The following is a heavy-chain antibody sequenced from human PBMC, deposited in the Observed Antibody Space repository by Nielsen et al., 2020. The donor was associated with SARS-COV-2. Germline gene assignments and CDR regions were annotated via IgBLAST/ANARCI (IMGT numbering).Heavy chain of an antibody. J-gene: IGHJ6*02. CDR3: ARDGATTVVTRGRYYYYGMDV. Sequence: VRQAPGKGLVWVSRINSDGSSTSYADSVKGRFTISRDNAKNTLYLQMNSLRAEDTAVYYCARDGATTVVTRGRYYYYGMDVWGQGTTVTVSS. V-gene: IGHV3-74*01. D-gene: IGHD4-23*01. CDR2: INSDGSST.